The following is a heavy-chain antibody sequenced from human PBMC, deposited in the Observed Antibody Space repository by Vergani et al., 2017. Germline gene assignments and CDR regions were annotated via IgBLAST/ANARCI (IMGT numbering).Heavy chain of an antibody. Sequence: QVQLQQWGAGLLKPSETLSLTCAVYGGSFSGYYWSWIRQPPGKGLEWIGEINHSGSTNYNPSLKSRVTISVDTSKNQFSLKLSSVTAADTAVYYCASWDRLGPGAFDIWGQGTMVTVSS. CDR2: INHSGST. CDR3: ASWDRLGPGAFDI. D-gene: IGHD1-14*01. CDR1: GGSFSGYY. V-gene: IGHV4-34*01. J-gene: IGHJ3*02.